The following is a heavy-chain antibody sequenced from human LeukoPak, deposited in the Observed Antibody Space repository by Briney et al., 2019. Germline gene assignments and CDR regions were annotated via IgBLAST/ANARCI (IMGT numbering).Heavy chain of an antibody. CDR1: GFTFSSYW. D-gene: IGHD6-13*01. Sequence: GGSLRLSCAASGFTFSSYWMSWVRQAPGKGLEWVANIKQDGSEKYYVDSVKGRFTISRDNAKNSLYLQMNSLRAEDTAVYYCARDSHASSWYQDYWGQGTLVTVSS. CDR2: IKQDGSEK. CDR3: ARDSHASSWYQDY. V-gene: IGHV3-7*03. J-gene: IGHJ4*02.